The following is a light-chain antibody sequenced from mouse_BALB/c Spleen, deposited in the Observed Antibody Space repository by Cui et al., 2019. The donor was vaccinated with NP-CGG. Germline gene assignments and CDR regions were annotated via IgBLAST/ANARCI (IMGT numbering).Light chain of an antibody. Sequence: QAVVTQASALTTSPGESVILPCRPRTWAVTISNYVNWVQEKPVHLFTGLMGGTNNRAPGVPARFSGSLIGDKAALTITGAQTEDEAIYFCALWYSNHWVFGGGTKLTVV. J-gene: IGLJ1*01. CDR3: ALWYSNHWV. V-gene: IGLV1*01. CDR1: TWAVTISNY. CDR2: GTN.